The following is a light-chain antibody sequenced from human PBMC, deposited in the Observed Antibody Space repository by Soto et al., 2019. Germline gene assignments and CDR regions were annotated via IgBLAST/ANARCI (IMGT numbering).Light chain of an antibody. CDR1: QSISSN. CDR3: QQYGSSPLT. CDR2: RTS. V-gene: IGKV3-20*01. J-gene: IGKJ4*01. Sequence: EIVLTQSPGTLSLSRGERATLSCRASQSISSNLAWYQQKPGQAPRLLMFRTSSRATGFPARFSGSGSGTEFNLTISSLQSEDFAVYYCQQYGSSPLTFGGGTKVDI.